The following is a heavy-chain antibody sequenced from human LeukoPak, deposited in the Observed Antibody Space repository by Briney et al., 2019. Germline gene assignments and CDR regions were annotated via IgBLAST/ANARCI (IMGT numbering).Heavy chain of an antibody. D-gene: IGHD3-16*01. CDR1: GFTFSSYA. V-gene: IGHV3-7*01. J-gene: IGHJ4*02. Sequence: GGSLRLSCAASGFTFSSYAMSWVRQAPGKGLEWVANIKQDGSEQYYVDSVKGRLTISRDNAKNSLYLQMNSLRAEGTAVYYCARLGEKADFDYWGQGALVTVSS. CDR3: ARLGEKADFDY. CDR2: IKQDGSEQ.